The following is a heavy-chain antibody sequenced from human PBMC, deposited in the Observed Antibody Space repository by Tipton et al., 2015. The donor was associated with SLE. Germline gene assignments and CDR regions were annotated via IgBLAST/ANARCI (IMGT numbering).Heavy chain of an antibody. V-gene: IGHV4-4*07. J-gene: IGHJ4*02. CDR3: ARLVVPAASYFDS. Sequence: TLSLTCTVSGGSISSYYWSWIRQPAGKGLEWIGRIYNSGSTNYNPSLKSRVTMSVDTSKNQFSLKLSSVTAADTAVYYCARLVVPAASYFDSWGQGTLVTVSS. CDR2: IYNSGST. CDR1: GGSISSYY. D-gene: IGHD2-2*01.